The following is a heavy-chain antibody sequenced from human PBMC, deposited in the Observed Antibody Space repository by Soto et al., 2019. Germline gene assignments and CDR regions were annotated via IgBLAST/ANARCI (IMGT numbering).Heavy chain of an antibody. V-gene: IGHV3-74*01. Sequence: GGSLRLSCAASGFTFSTYYMHWVRQAPEKGLVWVSNINSDGSSTSYADSVKGRFTISRDNAKNTLYLQMNSLRAEDTAVYYCAGGLASGYWGQGTLVTVSS. CDR2: INSDGSST. J-gene: IGHJ4*02. CDR1: GFTFSTYY. CDR3: AGGLASGY. D-gene: IGHD3-10*01.